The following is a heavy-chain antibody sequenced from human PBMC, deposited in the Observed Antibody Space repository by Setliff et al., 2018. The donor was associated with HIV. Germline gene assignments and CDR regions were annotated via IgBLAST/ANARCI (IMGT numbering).Heavy chain of an antibody. V-gene: IGHV1-8*01. CDR1: GYTFSNYD. CDR2: MNPNNGNT. CDR3: ARGTAPRPASVLEFLEWLFPNWFDP. J-gene: IGHJ5*02. D-gene: IGHD3-3*02. Sequence: ASVKVSCKASGYTFSNYDINWVRQATGQGLEWMGWMNPNNGNTGYAEKFQGRVTMTRDTPISTAYMELSSLRSGDTAVYYCARGTAPRPASVLEFLEWLFPNWFDPWGQGTLVTVSS.